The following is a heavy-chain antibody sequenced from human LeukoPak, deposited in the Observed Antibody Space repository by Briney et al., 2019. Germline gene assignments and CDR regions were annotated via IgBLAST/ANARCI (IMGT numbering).Heavy chain of an antibody. CDR3: ARGSGGYNYEADY. D-gene: IGHD5-24*01. Sequence: GGSLRLSCAASGFTFSSYRMNWVRQAPGKGLEWVSSISSSSSYIYYADSVKGRFTISRDNAKNSLYLQMNSLRAEDTAVYYCARGSGGYNYEADYWGQGTLVTVSS. J-gene: IGHJ4*02. V-gene: IGHV3-21*01. CDR1: GFTFSSYR. CDR2: ISSSSSYI.